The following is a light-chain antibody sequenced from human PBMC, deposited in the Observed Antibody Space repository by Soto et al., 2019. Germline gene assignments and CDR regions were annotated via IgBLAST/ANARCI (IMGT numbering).Light chain of an antibody. V-gene: IGKV1-5*03. J-gene: IGKJ1*01. CDR1: QSISSW. CDR3: QQYNSYSRT. CDR2: KAS. Sequence: DIQMTQSPSTLSASVGDRFTITCRASQSISSWLAWYQQKPGKAPKLLIYKASSLECGVPSRFSGSGSGTEFTLTISSLQPDDFATYYGQQYNSYSRTFGQGTKVEIK.